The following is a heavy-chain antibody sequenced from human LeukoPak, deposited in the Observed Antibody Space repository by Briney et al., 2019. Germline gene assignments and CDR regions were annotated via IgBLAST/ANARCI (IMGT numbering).Heavy chain of an antibody. V-gene: IGHV1-2*02. CDR1: GYTFTAYY. D-gene: IGHD3-22*01. CDR2: IDPNTGDT. CDR3: SRYPAVAYYYDSSVRPGYFQH. Sequence: ASVRVSCKASGYTFTAYYLQGVRQAPGQGLEWMVWIDPNTGDTKYAQNFQRRVTMTSDTSINTVYMEVTGLRSDDTAVYYCSRYPAVAYYYDSSVRPGYFQHWGQGTQVSVSS. J-gene: IGHJ1*01.